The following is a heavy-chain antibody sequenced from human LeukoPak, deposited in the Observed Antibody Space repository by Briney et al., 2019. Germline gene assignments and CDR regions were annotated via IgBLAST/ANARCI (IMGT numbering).Heavy chain of an antibody. J-gene: IGHJ4*02. CDR3: AKHRMGRGVITDYYFTDYYFDY. CDR2: ISGNGGNT. CDR1: GFTFSSYA. Sequence: PGGSLRLSCAASGFTFSSYAMSWVRQAPGKGLEWVSTISGNGGNTYYADSVMGRFTISRDNSKNTLYLQMNSLRAEDTAVYYCAKHRMGRGVITDYYFTDYYFDYWGQGTLVTVSS. D-gene: IGHD3-10*01. V-gene: IGHV3-23*01.